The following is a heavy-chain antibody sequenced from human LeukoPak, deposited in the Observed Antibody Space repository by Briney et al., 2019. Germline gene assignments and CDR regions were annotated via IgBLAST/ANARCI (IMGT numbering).Heavy chain of an antibody. D-gene: IGHD2-21*01. CDR3: AKDYRYCGGDCSKPYYFDY. J-gene: IGHJ4*02. Sequence: GGSLRLSCAASGFTFSSYAMSWVRQAPGKGLEWVSAISGSGGSTYYADSVKGRFTISRDNSKNTLYLQMNSLRAEDTAVYYCAKDYRYCGGDCSKPYYFDYWGQGTLVTVSS. CDR2: ISGSGGST. V-gene: IGHV3-23*01. CDR1: GFTFSSYA.